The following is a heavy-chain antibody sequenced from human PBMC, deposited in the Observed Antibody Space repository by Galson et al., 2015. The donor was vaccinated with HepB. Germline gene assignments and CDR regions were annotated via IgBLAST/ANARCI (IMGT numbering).Heavy chain of an antibody. CDR3: AGARPGERGFDF. Sequence: SVKVSCKASGYTLTNYYMHWVRQAPGQGLEWMGLVNPSGTITSYAQKFQGRVTLTRDTSTSTVYMELSSLRSEDTAVFYCAGARPGERGFDFWGQGTLVTVSS. CDR2: VNPSGTIT. CDR1: GYTLTNYY. D-gene: IGHD7-27*01. V-gene: IGHV1-46*01. J-gene: IGHJ4*02.